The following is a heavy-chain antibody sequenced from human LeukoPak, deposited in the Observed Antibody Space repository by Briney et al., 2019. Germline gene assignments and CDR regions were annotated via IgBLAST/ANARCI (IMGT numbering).Heavy chain of an antibody. V-gene: IGHV3-33*06. J-gene: IGHJ4*02. CDR2: IWYDGSNK. D-gene: IGHD1-26*01. CDR3: AKAGEEWELLDY. Sequence: GRTLRLSCAASEFTFSSYGMHWVRQAPGKGLEWVAVIWYDGSNKYYADSVKGRFTISRDNSKNTLYLQMNSLRAEDTAVYYCAKAGEEWELLDYWGPGTLVTVSS. CDR1: EFTFSSYG.